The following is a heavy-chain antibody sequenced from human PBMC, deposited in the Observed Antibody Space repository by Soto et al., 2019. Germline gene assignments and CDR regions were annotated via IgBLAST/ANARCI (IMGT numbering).Heavy chain of an antibody. D-gene: IGHD3-22*01. CDR1: GFSFNIFA. CDR3: AKDPTSYDSSAQFDS. V-gene: IGHV3-23*01. Sequence: GCSLKLCCAALGFSFNIFALDWVRQAPGQGLEWVSGISGGGGSTYYADSVKGRFTISRDNSNNTLYLQMNSLRAEDTAVYYCAKDPTSYDSSAQFDSWGQGT. CDR2: ISGGGGST. J-gene: IGHJ4*02.